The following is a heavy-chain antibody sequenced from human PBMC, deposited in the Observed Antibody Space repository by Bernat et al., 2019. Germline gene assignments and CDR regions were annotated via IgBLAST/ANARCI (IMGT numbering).Heavy chain of an antibody. CDR1: GFTFSNAW. CDR2: IKSKTDGGTT. V-gene: IGHV3-15*01. CDR3: TTDPYSGSYYDYYDGMDV. D-gene: IGHD1-26*01. Sequence: EVQLVESGGGLVKPGGSLRLSCAASGFTFSNAWMSWVRQAPGKGLEWVGRIKSKTDGGTTDYAAPGTGSFTISRDDSKNTLYLQMNSLKTEDTAVYYGTTDPYSGSYYDYYDGMDVWGQGTTVTVSS. J-gene: IGHJ6*02.